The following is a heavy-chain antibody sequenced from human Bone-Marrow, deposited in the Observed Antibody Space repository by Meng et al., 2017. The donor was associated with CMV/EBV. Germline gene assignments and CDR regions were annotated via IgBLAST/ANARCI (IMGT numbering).Heavy chain of an antibody. J-gene: IGHJ3*02. CDR1: GGSISSYY. CDR2: IYYSGST. D-gene: IGHD2-2*01. V-gene: IGHV4-59*01. Sequence: SETLSLTCTVSGGSISSYYWSWIRQPPGKGLEWIGYIYYSGSTNYNPPLKSRVTISVDTSKNQFSLKLSSVTAADTAVYYCASEYYCSSTSCSGAFDIWGQGTRVTVSS. CDR3: ASEYYCSSTSCSGAFDI.